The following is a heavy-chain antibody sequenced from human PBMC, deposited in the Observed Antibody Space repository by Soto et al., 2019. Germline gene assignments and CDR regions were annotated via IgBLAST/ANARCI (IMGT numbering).Heavy chain of an antibody. CDR3: AKYLGYYYYYGMDV. J-gene: IGHJ6*02. D-gene: IGHD3-3*01. V-gene: IGHV3-30*18. CDR2: ISYDGSNK. Sequence: QVQLVESGGGVVQPGRSLRLSCAASGFTFSSYGMHWVRQAPGKGLEWVAVISYDGSNKYYADSVKGRFTISRDNSKNTLYLQMKSLRAEDTAVYYCAKYLGYYYYYGMDVWGQGTTVTVSS. CDR1: GFTFSSYG.